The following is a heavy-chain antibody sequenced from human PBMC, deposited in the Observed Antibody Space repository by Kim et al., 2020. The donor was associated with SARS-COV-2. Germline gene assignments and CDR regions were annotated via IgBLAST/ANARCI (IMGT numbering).Heavy chain of an antibody. D-gene: IGHD6-19*01. CDR1: GFTFSSYS. CDR3: ARASGDSSGWRSYYYYGMDV. J-gene: IGHJ6*02. V-gene: IGHV3-21*01. Sequence: GGSLRLSCAASGFTFSSYSMNWIRQAPGKGLEWVSSISSSSSYIYYADSVKGRFTISRDNAKNSLYLQMNSLRAEDTAVYYCARASGDSSGWRSYYYYGMDVWGQGTTVTVSS. CDR2: ISSSSSYI.